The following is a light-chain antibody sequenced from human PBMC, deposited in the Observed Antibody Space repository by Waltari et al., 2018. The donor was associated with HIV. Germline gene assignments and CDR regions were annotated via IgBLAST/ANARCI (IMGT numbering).Light chain of an antibody. J-gene: IGLJ2*01. CDR1: SSNNGADYD. V-gene: IGLV1-40*01. CDR3: QSYDRSLSASVV. Sequence: QSVLTQPPSVSGAPGQRVTISCTGGSSNNGADYDVPWYQQIPGTAPKLLISGNKNRPSGVPDRFSASKSGASASLAITGLQAEDEADYFCQSYDRSLSASVVFGGGTKLTVL. CDR2: GNK.